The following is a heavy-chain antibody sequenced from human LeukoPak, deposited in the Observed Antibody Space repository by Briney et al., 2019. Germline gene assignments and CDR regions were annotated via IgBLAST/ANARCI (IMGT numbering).Heavy chain of an antibody. V-gene: IGHV1-18*01. Sequence: ASVKVSCKASGYTFTSYGISWVRQAPGQGLEWMGWISAYNGNTNYAQKLQGRVTMTTDTSTSTAYMELRSLRSDDTAVYYCARGNLLLWFGELMSWFDPWGQGTLVTVSS. CDR2: ISAYNGNT. CDR1: GYTFTSYG. J-gene: IGHJ5*02. D-gene: IGHD3-10*01. CDR3: ARGNLLLWFGELMSWFDP.